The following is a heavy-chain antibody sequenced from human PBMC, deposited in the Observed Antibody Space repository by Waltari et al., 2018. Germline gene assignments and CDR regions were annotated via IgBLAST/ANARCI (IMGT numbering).Heavy chain of an antibody. J-gene: IGHJ4*02. D-gene: IGHD3-16*01. CDR3: ARDVDYDYKYLAN. Sequence: QVQLVESGGGVVQPGKSLRLSCSASGFSFSGFSMHWVRQAPGKGLEWVAVITYDGKHKDYADSVKGRFTISRDNSKNTLYLQMNSLRAEDTAVYYCARDVDYDYKYLANWGQGTLVTVSS. V-gene: IGHV3-30*03. CDR2: ITYDGKHK. CDR1: GFSFSGFS.